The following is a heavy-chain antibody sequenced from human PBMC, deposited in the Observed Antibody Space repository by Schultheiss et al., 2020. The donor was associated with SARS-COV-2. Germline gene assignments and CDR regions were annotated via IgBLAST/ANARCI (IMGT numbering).Heavy chain of an antibody. D-gene: IGHD6-19*01. J-gene: IGHJ3*02. CDR3: ARDHGSGWYSAFDI. V-gene: IGHV3-30*03. CDR2: ISYDGSNK. CDR1: GFTFSSYG. Sequence: GESLKISCAASGFTFSSYGMHWVRQAPGKGLEWVAVISYDGSNKYYADSVKGRFTISRDNSKNTLYLQMNSLRAEDTAVYYCARDHGSGWYSAFDIWGQGTMVTVSS.